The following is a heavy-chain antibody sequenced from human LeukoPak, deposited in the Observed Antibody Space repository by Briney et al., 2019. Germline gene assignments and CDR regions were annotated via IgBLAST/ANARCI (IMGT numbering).Heavy chain of an antibody. J-gene: IGHJ5*02. V-gene: IGHV4-59*11. D-gene: IGHD6-6*01. CDR1: GGSISTHY. CDR2: IYSSGST. CDR3: ARDRYSSSSGWFDP. Sequence: PSETLSLTCTVSGGSISTHYWTWIRQPPGKGLEWIGYIYSSGSTSYNPSLKSRVTISVDTSKNQFSLKLSSVTAADTAVYYCARDRYSSSSGWFDPWGQGTLVTVSS.